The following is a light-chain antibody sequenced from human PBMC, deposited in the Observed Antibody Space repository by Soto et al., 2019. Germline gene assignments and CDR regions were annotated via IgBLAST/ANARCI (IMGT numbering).Light chain of an antibody. J-gene: IGKJ1*01. V-gene: IGKV3-20*01. Sequence: DIVLTQSPATLSLSPCERATLSFTASQSVSSSYLAWHQQKPGQAPRLLIYGVSRRATGIPERFSGSGSGTDFTLIISRLEPEDFAVYFCQQYGSSPRTFGQGTKVDI. CDR2: GVS. CDR1: QSVSSSY. CDR3: QQYGSSPRT.